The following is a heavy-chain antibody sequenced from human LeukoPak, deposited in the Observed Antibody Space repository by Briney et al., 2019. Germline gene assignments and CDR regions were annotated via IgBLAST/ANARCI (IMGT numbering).Heavy chain of an antibody. CDR1: GYTFTGYY. V-gene: IGHV1-2*06. D-gene: IGHD3-9*01. CDR3: EREGGGILTGYYY. CDR2: INPNSGGT. J-gene: IGHJ4*02. Sequence: GAAVKVSCKASGYTFTGYYMHWVRQAPGQGLECMGRINPNSGGTNYAQKFQGRVTMTRDTSISTAYMELSRLRSDDTAVSYCEREGGGILTGYYYWGQGTLVTVSS.